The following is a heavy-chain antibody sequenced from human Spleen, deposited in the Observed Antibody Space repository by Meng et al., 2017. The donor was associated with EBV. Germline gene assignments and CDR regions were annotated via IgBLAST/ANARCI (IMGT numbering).Heavy chain of an antibody. CDR3: TRGTTIRDY. J-gene: IGHJ4*02. D-gene: IGHD5-12*01. V-gene: IGHV4-39*07. Sequence: QLQLQESAPGLVKPSETLALTCTVSGASIRSSSYYWGWIRQPPGKGLEWIGSVYYGVSTYYSPSVKSRATISVDTSKNQFSLNLNSVTAADTAVYYCTRGTTIRDYWGQGTLVTVSS. CDR1: GASIRSSSYY. CDR2: VYYGVST.